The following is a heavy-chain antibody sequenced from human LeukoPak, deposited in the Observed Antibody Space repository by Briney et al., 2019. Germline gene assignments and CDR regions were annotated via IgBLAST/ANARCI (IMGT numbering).Heavy chain of an antibody. CDR1: GYTFSDYY. Sequence: ASVNVPCKTSGYTFSDYYIHWVRQAPGQGLEWMGWINPNSGETKSAQKFQGRVTMTGDTSISTAYMELRRVTSDDTAVYYCARDRDYSNTERGFDYWGQGAMVPVSS. CDR3: ARDRDYSNTERGFDY. J-gene: IGHJ4*02. CDR2: INPNSGET. V-gene: IGHV1-2*02. D-gene: IGHD4-11*01.